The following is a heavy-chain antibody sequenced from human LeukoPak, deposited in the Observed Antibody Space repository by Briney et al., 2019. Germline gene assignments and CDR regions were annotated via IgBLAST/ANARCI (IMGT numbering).Heavy chain of an antibody. CDR2: IKQDGSEK. Sequence: GGSLRLSCTASGFSLSTYWMSWVRQAPGKGLEWVANIKQDGSEKYYVDPVKGRFTISRDNAKNSLYLQMNSLRAEDTAVYYCAELGITMIGGVWGKGTTVTISS. CDR3: AELGITMIGGV. D-gene: IGHD3-10*02. CDR1: GFSLSTYW. J-gene: IGHJ6*04. V-gene: IGHV3-7*01.